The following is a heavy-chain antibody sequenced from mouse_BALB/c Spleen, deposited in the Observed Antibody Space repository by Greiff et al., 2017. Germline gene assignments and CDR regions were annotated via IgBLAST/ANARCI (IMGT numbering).Heavy chain of an antibody. Sequence: VKLVESGGGLVQPGGSRKLSCAASGFTFSSFGMHWVRQAPEKGLEWVAYISSGSSTIYYADTVKGRFTISRDNPKNTLFLQMTSLRSEDTAMYYCAREGGNYYFDYWGQGTTLTVSS. D-gene: IGHD2-1*01. CDR2: ISSGSSTI. CDR3: AREGGNYYFDY. J-gene: IGHJ2*01. V-gene: IGHV5-17*02. CDR1: GFTFSSFG.